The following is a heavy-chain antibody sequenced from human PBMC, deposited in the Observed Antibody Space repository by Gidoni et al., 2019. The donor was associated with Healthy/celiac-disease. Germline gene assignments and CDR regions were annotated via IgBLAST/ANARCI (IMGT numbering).Heavy chain of an antibody. CDR2: IYSGGST. V-gene: IGHV3-53*01. Sequence: EVQLVESGGGLIQPGGSLRLSCAASGFTVSSNYMSWVRQAPGKGLEWVSVIYSGGSTYYADSVKGRFTISRDNSKNTLYLQMNSLRAEDTAVYYCARDGLQTNWYFDLWGRGTLVTVSS. CDR3: ARDGLQTNWYFDL. D-gene: IGHD4-4*01. J-gene: IGHJ2*01. CDR1: GFTVSSNY.